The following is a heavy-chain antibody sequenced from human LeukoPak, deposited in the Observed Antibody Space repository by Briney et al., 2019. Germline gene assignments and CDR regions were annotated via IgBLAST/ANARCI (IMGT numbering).Heavy chain of an antibody. CDR1: GGSISSGGYY. D-gene: IGHD6-13*01. J-gene: IGHJ6*02. V-gene: IGHV4-31*03. Sequence: SQTLSLTCTVSGGSISSGGYYWSWIRQHPGKGLEWIGYIYYSGSTYYNPSLKSRVTISVDTSKNQFSLKLSSVTAADTAVYYCARDSRVPYSPDHYYYYGKDVWGQGTTVTVSS. CDR3: ARDSRVPYSPDHYYYYGKDV. CDR2: IYYSGST.